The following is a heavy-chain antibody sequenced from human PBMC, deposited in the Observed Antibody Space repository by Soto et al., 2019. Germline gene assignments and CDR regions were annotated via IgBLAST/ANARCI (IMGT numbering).Heavy chain of an antibody. J-gene: IGHJ3*02. CDR2: INWNGGST. CDR3: ARDNSLVHMVRGVIAREDAFDI. V-gene: IGHV3-20*01. CDR1: GFTFDDYG. Sequence: PGGSLRLSCAASGFTFDDYGMSWVRQAPGKGLEWVSGINWNGGSTGYADSVKGRFTISRDNAKNSLYLQMNSLRAEDTALYHCARDNSLVHMVRGVIAREDAFDIWGQGTMVTVSS. D-gene: IGHD3-10*01.